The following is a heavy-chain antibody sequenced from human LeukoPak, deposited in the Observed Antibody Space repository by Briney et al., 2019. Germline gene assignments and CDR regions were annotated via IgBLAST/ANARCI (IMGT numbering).Heavy chain of an antibody. D-gene: IGHD6-13*01. CDR2: INAGNGDT. Sequence: ASVKVSCKASGYTFNHYAIHWVRQAPGQRLEWMGWINAGNGDTKYSQNFEGRVTITRDTSATTAHMELNSLRSEDTAVYYCARISSSWSSCDYWGQGTLVTVSS. V-gene: IGHV1-3*01. CDR1: GYTFNHYA. J-gene: IGHJ4*02. CDR3: ARISSSWSSCDY.